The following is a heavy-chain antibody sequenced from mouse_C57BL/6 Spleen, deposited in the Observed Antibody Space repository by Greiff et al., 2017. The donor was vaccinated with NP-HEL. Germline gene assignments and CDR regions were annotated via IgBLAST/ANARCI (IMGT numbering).Heavy chain of an antibody. Sequence: EVQLQQSGPDLVKPGASVKIPCKASGYTFTDYNMNWVKQSHGKSLEWIGDINPNNGGTSYNQKFKGKATLTVDKSSSTAYMELRSLTSEDSAVYYCARFGPHAMDYWGQGTSVTVSS. CDR3: ARFGPHAMDY. CDR1: GYTFTDYN. CDR2: INPNNGGT. V-gene: IGHV1-18*01. J-gene: IGHJ4*01.